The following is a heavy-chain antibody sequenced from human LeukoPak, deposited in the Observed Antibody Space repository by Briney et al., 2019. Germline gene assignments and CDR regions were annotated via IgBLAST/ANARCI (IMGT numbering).Heavy chain of an antibody. J-gene: IGHJ4*02. CDR1: GYTFTSYG. CDR3: ARVVVPAAIMDYYGSGSYFAGFDY. D-gene: IGHD3-10*01. CDR2: ISAYNGNT. Sequence: ASVKVSCKASGYTFTSYGISWVRQAPGQGLEWMGWISAYNGNTNYAQKLQGRVTMTTDTSTSTAYMELRSLRSDDTAVYYCARVVVPAAIMDYYGSGSYFAGFDYWGQGTLVTVSS. V-gene: IGHV1-18*01.